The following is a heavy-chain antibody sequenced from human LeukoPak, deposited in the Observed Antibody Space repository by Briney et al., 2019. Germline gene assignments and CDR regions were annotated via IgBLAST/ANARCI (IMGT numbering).Heavy chain of an antibody. D-gene: IGHD6-19*01. CDR2: IYYSGST. Sequence: PSETLSLTCTVSGGSISSYYWSWIRQPPGKGLEWIGYIYYSGSTNYNPSLKSRVTISVDTSKNQFSLKLSSATAADTAVYYCARADSSGWNDAFDIWGQGTMVTVSS. CDR1: GGSISSYY. CDR3: ARADSSGWNDAFDI. V-gene: IGHV4-59*01. J-gene: IGHJ3*02.